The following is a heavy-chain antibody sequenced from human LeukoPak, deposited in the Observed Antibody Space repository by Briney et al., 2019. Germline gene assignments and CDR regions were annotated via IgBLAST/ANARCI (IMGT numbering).Heavy chain of an antibody. Sequence: SETLSLTCTLSGGSLSSYFWNWIRHPPGKGREWIGQIYYSGNTHYNPSLKSRVTMSVDASKNHFSLKLTSMTAADTGVYYCAREGEGAFDIWGQGTMVTVSS. V-gene: IGHV4-59*01. J-gene: IGHJ3*02. D-gene: IGHD3-10*01. CDR3: AREGEGAFDI. CDR1: GGSLSSYF. CDR2: IYYSGNT.